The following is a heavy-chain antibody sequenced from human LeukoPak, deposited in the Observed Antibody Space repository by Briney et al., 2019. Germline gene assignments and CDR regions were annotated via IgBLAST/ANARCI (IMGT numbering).Heavy chain of an antibody. V-gene: IGHV4-61*01. J-gene: IGHJ3*02. D-gene: IGHD4/OR15-4a*01. Sequence: RPSETLSLTCTVSGGSVSSGSYYWSWIRQPPGKGLEWIGYIYYSGSTNYNPSLKSRVTISVDTSKNQFSLKLSSVTAADTAVYYCASSVVLGAFEIWGQGTMVTVSS. CDR1: GGSVSSGSYY. CDR3: ASSVVLGAFEI. CDR2: IYYSGST.